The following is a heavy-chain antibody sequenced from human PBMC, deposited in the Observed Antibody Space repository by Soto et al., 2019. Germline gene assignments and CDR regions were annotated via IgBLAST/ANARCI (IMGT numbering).Heavy chain of an antibody. Sequence: QVQLVQSGAEVKKSGASVKVSCRASGYTFTSYGISWVRQVPGQGLEWMGWISAYNGDRKYVQNLQGRVTMTTDTSTSTAYMELRSLRSDDTAVYYCARDPGYRFDYWGQGTLVTVSS. CDR3: ARDPGYRFDY. V-gene: IGHV1-18*04. CDR1: GYTFTSYG. CDR2: ISAYNGDR. D-gene: IGHD6-25*01. J-gene: IGHJ4*02.